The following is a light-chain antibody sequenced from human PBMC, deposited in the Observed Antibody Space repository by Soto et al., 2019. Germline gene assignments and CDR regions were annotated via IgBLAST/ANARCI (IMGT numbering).Light chain of an antibody. CDR1: SSDVGGYNY. CDR2: DVS. Sequence: QSALTQPDSVSGSPGQSITISCTGTSSDVGGYNYVSWYQQHPGKAPKLMIYDVSNRPSGVSNRFSGSKSGNTASLTISGLQAEDEADYYCSSYTSSSTIGVFGTGTKLTVL. V-gene: IGLV2-14*01. J-gene: IGLJ1*01. CDR3: SSYTSSSTIGV.